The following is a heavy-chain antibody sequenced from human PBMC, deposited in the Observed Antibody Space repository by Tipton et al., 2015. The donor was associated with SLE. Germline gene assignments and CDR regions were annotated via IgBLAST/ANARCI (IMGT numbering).Heavy chain of an antibody. CDR3: AKLGVRDGFNH. CDR1: GGSFSGYH. CDR2: IYTSGST. V-gene: IGHV4-59*10. J-gene: IGHJ4*02. D-gene: IGHD5-24*01. Sequence: TLSLTCAVYGGSFSGYHWAWIRQPPGKGLEWIGRIYTSGSTTYNPSLKSRVTISGDTSKNRFSLKLSSVTAADTAVYYCAKLGVRDGFNHWGQGTLVTVSS.